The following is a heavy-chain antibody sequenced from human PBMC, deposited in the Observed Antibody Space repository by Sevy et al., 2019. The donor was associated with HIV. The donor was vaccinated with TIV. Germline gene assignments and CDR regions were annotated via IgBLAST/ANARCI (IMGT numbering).Heavy chain of an antibody. CDR1: GFTVSSNY. V-gene: IGHV3-53*01. CDR3: ARVTVRGFDY. CDR2: LYSGGST. J-gene: IGHJ4*02. D-gene: IGHD3-10*01. Sequence: GGSLRLSCTASGFTVSSNYMSWVRQAPGKGLEWVSVLYSGGSTYYAHSVKGRFTISRDNSKNTLYLQMNSLRAEDTAVYYCARVTVRGFDYWGQGTLVTVSS.